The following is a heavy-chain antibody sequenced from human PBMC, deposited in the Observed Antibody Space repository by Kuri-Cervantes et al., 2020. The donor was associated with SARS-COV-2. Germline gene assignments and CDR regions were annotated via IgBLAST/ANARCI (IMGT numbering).Heavy chain of an antibody. J-gene: IGHJ6*02. D-gene: IGHD3-22*01. CDR1: GFTFSSYA. CDR2: ISGSGGST. CDR3: AKAVVSYYYYGMDV. V-gene: IGHV3-23*01. Sequence: GESLKISCAASGFTFSSYAMSWVRQAPGKGLEWVSAISGSGGSTYYADSVKGRFTISRDNSKNTLYLQMNSLRAEDTAVYYCAKAVVSYYYYGMDVWGQGTTVTCSS.